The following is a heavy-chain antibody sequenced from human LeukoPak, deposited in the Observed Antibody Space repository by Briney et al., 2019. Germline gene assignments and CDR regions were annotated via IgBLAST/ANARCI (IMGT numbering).Heavy chain of an antibody. J-gene: IGHJ4*02. CDR1: GYTFTGYY. V-gene: IGHV1-2*02. Sequence: ASVKVSCKASGYTFTGYYIHWVRQAPGQGLEWMGWINPKSGDTNCAQKFHGRVTMTRDTSISTAYMELSRLRSDDTATYYCATAVDDLFCEYWGQGTLVTVSS. CDR2: INPKSGDT. CDR3: ATAVDDLFCEY. D-gene: IGHD6-19*01.